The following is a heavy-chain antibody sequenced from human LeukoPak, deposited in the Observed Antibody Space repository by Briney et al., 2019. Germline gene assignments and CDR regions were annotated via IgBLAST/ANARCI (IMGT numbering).Heavy chain of an antibody. CDR2: IYHTGST. D-gene: IGHD7-27*01. V-gene: IGHV4-61*05. CDR3: ASRKLGNDY. CDR1: GGSNSSSSYS. J-gene: IGHJ4*02. Sequence: SETLSLTCSVSGGSNSSSSYSWGWIRQSPGKGLEWIGYIYHTGSTSYSPSLKSRVTISADTSQNQFSLKLSSVTAADTAVYYCASRKLGNDYWGQGTLVTVSS.